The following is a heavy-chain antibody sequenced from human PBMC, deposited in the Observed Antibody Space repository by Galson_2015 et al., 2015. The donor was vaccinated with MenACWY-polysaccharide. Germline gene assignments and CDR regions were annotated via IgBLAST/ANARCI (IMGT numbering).Heavy chain of an antibody. CDR1: GGSINAYY. J-gene: IGHJ4*02. CDR2: IYNSGTT. V-gene: IGHV4-59*01. D-gene: IGHD3-10*01. Sequence: ETLSLTCTVSGGSINAYYLSWIRPPPGKGLEWIGYIYNSGTTNYGPSLESRVTISVDTSKNQFSLKLNSVTAADTAVYYCARVTSVIRGVISNWGQGTLVTVSS. CDR3: ARVTSVIRGVISN.